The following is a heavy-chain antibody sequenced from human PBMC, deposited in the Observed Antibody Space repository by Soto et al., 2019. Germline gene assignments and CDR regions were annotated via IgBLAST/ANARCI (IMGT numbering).Heavy chain of an antibody. CDR3: ARDPTVGRPDYFDY. Sequence: QVQLVESGGGVVQPGRSLRLSCAASGFPFSQYALHWVRQAPGKGLEWVAVIGHEAFRSYYTPSVEGRFTISRDNSNNTLYLEMNSLRPEDTAVYYCARDPTVGRPDYFDYWGQGTLVTVSS. CDR1: GFPFSQYA. J-gene: IGHJ4*02. CDR2: IGHEAFRS. D-gene: IGHD6-6*01. V-gene: IGHV3-30-3*01.